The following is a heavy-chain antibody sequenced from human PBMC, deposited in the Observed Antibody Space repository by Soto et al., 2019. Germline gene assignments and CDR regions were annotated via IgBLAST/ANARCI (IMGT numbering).Heavy chain of an antibody. V-gene: IGHV1-58*01. CDR3: AALPCGGDCYYFDY. J-gene: IGHJ4*01. CDR2: IVVGSGNT. Sequence: SVNVSCKASGFTFTSSAVQWVRQARGQRLEWIGWIVVGSGNTNYAQKFQERVTITRDMSTSTAYMELSSLRSEDTAVYYCAALPCGGDCYYFDYWGQGTLVTVSS. CDR1: GFTFTSSA. D-gene: IGHD2-21*02.